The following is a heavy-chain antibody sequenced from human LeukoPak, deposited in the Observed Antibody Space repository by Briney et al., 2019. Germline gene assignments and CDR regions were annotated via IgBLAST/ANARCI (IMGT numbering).Heavy chain of an antibody. V-gene: IGHV1-8*01. CDR3: ARVGFDIVVVPAASDNWFDP. CDR2: MNPNSGNT. CDR1: GYAFTSYD. J-gene: IGHJ5*02. Sequence: ASVKVSCKASGYAFTSYDINWVRPATGQGLEWMGWMNPNSGNTGYAQKFQGSVTMTRNTSISTAYMELSSLRSEDTAVYYCARVGFDIVVVPAASDNWFDPWGQRTLVTVSS. D-gene: IGHD2-2*01.